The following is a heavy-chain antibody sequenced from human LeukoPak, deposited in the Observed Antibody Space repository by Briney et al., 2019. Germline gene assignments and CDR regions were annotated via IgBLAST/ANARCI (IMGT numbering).Heavy chain of an antibody. J-gene: IGHJ1*01. CDR1: GFSFNIYT. CDR3: ARGALYDSSGNRYFQP. Sequence: GGSLRLSCAASGFSFNIYTMNWVRQAPGKGLEWVSSISSSGSYISQADSLKGRFTISRDNAQNSLYLEMNSLRAEDTAVYYCARGALYDSSGNRYFQPWGQGTLVTVSS. CDR2: ISSSGSYI. V-gene: IGHV3-21*01. D-gene: IGHD3-22*01.